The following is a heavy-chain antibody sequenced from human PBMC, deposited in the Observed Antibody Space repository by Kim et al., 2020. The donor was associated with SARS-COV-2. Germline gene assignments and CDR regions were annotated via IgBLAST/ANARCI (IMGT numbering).Heavy chain of an antibody. D-gene: IGHD1-7*01. CDR3: ARRHPIWNYPVFDP. V-gene: IGHV5-51*01. Sequence: YSPSFQGQVTISANKSISTAYLRWSSLKASETAMYYCARRHPIWNYPVFDPWGQGTLVTVSS. J-gene: IGHJ5*02.